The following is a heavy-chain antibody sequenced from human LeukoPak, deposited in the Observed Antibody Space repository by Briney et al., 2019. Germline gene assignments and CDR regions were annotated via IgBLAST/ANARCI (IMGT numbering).Heavy chain of an antibody. CDR2: IRNKVNSYTT. CDR3: ARSISKRDFDY. V-gene: IGHV3-72*01. CDR1: GFSFGDHY. Sequence: PGGSLRLSCAASGFSFGDHYMDWARQAPGKGLEWVGRIRNKVNSYTTEYAAAVKGRFIISTDDSKNSLYLQMNGLKTEDTAVYFCARSISKRDFDYWGQGTLVTVSS. D-gene: IGHD2-21*01. J-gene: IGHJ4*02.